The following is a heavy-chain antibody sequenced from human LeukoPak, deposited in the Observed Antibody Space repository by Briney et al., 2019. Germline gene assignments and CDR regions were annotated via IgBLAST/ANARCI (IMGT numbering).Heavy chain of an antibody. J-gene: IGHJ4*02. CDR1: GFTVSGNY. CDR3: ARPLGSYYGDY. CDR2: IYSGGDT. V-gene: IGHV3-53*01. D-gene: IGHD1-26*01. Sequence: GGSLRLSCAASGFTVSGNYMSWVRQAPGKGLEWVSVIYSGGDTYSADSVKGRFTISRDNSKNTVYLQMNSLRAEDTAVYYCARPLGSYYGDYWGQGTLVTVSS.